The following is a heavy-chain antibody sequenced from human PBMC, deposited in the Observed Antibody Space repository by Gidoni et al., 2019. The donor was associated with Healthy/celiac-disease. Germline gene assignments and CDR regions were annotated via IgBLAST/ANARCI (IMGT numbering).Heavy chain of an antibody. CDR3: TLSRTPTVVVTAMDY. Sequence: QITLKESGPTLVTPTQTLTLTCTFSGFSLSTSAVGVGWIRQPPGKALEWLALIYWDDDKHYSPSLKSRLTITKDTSKNQVVLTMTNMDPVDTATYYCTLSRTPTVVVTAMDYWGQGTLVTVSS. CDR1: GFSLSTSAVG. CDR2: IYWDDDK. V-gene: IGHV2-5*02. D-gene: IGHD2-21*02. J-gene: IGHJ4*02.